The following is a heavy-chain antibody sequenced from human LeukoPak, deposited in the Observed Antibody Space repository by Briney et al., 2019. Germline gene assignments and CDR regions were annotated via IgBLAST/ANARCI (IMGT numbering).Heavy chain of an antibody. CDR1: GYSFTSYW. CDR2: IYPGDSDT. D-gene: IGHD6-13*01. Sequence: GESLKISCKGSGYSFTSYWIGWVRQMPGKGLEWMGIIYPGDSDTRYGPSFQGQVTISADKSISTAYLQWSSLKASDTAMYYCARHWSSSWYSPYYYGMDVWGQGTTVTVSS. V-gene: IGHV5-51*01. J-gene: IGHJ6*02. CDR3: ARHWSSSWYSPYYYGMDV.